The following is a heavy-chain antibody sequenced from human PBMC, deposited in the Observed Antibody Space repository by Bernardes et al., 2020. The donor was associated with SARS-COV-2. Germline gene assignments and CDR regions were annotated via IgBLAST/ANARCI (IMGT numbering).Heavy chain of an antibody. D-gene: IGHD3-3*01. Sequence: SVKVSCKASGYTFTNYAIHWVRQAPGQRLEWMGWINAGNDNTQYSRNFQGRVTITRDTSASTAYMELTSLRSEDTAVYFCSRSIGHYWSGYYFDFWGQGALVTVSS. CDR3: SRSIGHYWSGYYFDF. CDR1: GYTFTNYA. CDR2: INAGNDNT. J-gene: IGHJ4*02. V-gene: IGHV1-3*01.